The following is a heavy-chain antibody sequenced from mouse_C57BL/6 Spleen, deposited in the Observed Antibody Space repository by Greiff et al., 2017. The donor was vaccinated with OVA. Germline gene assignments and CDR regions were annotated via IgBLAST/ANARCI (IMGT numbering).Heavy chain of an antibody. CDR2: IRSKSSNYAT. CDR3: VRERRAYDYEGTFDY. J-gene: IGHJ2*01. V-gene: IGHV10-3*01. D-gene: IGHD2-4*01. CDR1: GFTFNTYA. Sequence: EVQVVESGGGLVQPKGSLKLSCAASGFTFNTYAMHWVRQAPGKGLEWVARIRSKSSNYATYYADSVKDRFTISRDDSQSMLYLQMNNLKTEDTAMYYCVRERRAYDYEGTFDYWGQGTTLTVSS.